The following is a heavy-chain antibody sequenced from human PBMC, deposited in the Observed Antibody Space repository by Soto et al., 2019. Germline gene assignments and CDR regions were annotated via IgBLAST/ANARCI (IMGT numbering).Heavy chain of an antibody. V-gene: IGHV1-46*01. CDR3: ASAAAAGTRLDY. D-gene: IGHD6-13*01. Sequence: ASVEVACKASGDTFTIYYMHWVRQAPGQGLEWMGIINPLGGSTSYAQKFQGRVTMTGDTSTTTVYMELSSLRSEDTAVYYCASAAAAGTRLDYWGQGTLVTAPQ. J-gene: IGHJ4*02. CDR2: INPLGGST. CDR1: GDTFTIYY.